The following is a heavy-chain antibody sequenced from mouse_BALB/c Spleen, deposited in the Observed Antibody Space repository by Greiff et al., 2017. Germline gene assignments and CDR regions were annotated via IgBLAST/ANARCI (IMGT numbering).Heavy chain of an antibody. CDR2: ISYSGST. CDR1: GDSITSGY. J-gene: IGHJ2*01. V-gene: IGHV3-8*02. Sequence: VQLKESGPSLVKPSQTLSLTCSVTGDSITSGYWNWIRKFPGNKLEYMGYISYSGSTYYNPSLKSRISITRDTSKNQYYLQLNSVTTEDTATYYCARGARDGYYYFDYWGQGTTLTVSS. D-gene: IGHD2-3*01. CDR3: ARGARDGYYYFDY.